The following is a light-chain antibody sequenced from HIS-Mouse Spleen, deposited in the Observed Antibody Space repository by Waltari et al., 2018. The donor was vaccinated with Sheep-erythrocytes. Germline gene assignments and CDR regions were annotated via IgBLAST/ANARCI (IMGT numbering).Light chain of an antibody. Sequence: QSALTQPASVSGSPGQSITISCTGTSSDVGSYNLVSWYQQHPGKAPKLMIYEGSKRPSGVSNRFSGSKSGNPASRTISGLQAEDEADYYCCSYAGSSTPWVFGGGTKLTVL. CDR3: CSYAGSSTPWV. J-gene: IGLJ3*02. V-gene: IGLV2-23*01. CDR1: SSDVGSYNL. CDR2: EGS.